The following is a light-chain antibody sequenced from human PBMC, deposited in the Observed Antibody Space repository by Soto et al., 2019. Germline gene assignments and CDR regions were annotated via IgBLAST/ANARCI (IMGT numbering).Light chain of an antibody. V-gene: IGKV4-1*01. J-gene: IGKJ1*01. CDR2: WAS. CDR3: EQFYTSPRT. Sequence: DIVMTQSPDSLAVSLGERATINCKSSQSILFSSNNNNYLAWYQQKPGQPPKLLIYWASTRESGVPDRFSGSAAGTDFTLTISSLQAEDVAVYYCEQFYTSPRTLGQGTTVEI. CDR1: QSILFSSNNNNY.